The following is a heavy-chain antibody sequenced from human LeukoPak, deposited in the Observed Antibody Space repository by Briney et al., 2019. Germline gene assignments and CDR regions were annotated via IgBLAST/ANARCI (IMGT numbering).Heavy chain of an antibody. CDR3: AKECDYSPGHKFDL. D-gene: IGHD3-10*01. CDR2: LFVGGVSS. Sequence: GGSLRLSCAASGFTFGNTWMGWVRQAPGKGPEWVSVLFVGGVSSFYADSVKGRFTISGDTSENILYLQMNDLRVEDTAVYYCAKECDYSPGHKFDLWGRGALVTVSS. CDR1: GFTFGNTW. J-gene: IGHJ4*02. V-gene: IGHV3-23*01.